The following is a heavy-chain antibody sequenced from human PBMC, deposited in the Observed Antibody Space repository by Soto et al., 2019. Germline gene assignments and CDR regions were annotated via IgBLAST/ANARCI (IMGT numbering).Heavy chain of an antibody. V-gene: IGHV4-30-4*01. J-gene: IGHJ5*02. CDR1: GGSISSGDYY. Sequence: SETLSLTCTVSGGSISSGDYYWSWIRQPPGKGLEWIGYIYYSGSTYYNPSLKSRVTISVDTSKNQFSLKLSSVTAADTAVYYCARRLSGWSYNWFDPWGQGTLVTVSS. D-gene: IGHD6-19*01. CDR3: ARRLSGWSYNWFDP. CDR2: IYYSGST.